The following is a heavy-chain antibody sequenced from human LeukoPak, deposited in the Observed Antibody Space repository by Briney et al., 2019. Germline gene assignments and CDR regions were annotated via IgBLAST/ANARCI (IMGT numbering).Heavy chain of an antibody. CDR1: GFTFSSYA. Sequence: PGGSLRLSCAASGFTFSSYAMHWVRQAPGKGLEYVSAISSNGGSTYYANSVKGRFTISRDNSKNTLYLQMGSLRAEDMAVYYCARESTGNQFDYWGQGTLVTVSS. J-gene: IGHJ4*02. CDR2: ISSNGGST. CDR3: ARESTGNQFDY. V-gene: IGHV3-64*01. D-gene: IGHD5/OR15-5a*01.